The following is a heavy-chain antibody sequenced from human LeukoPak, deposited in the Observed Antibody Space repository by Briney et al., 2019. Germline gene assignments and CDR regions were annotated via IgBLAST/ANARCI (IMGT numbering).Heavy chain of an antibody. CDR1: GDTFSSNT. CDR2: IIPFIGVT. V-gene: IGHV1-69*02. J-gene: IGHJ5*02. CDR3: ARGYCTSTTCYMYNWLDP. D-gene: IGHD2-2*02. Sequence: ASVKVSCKASGDTFSSNTITWVRQAPGQGLEWMGRIIPFIGVTKYAQKFQARVTITADKSTSTAYMELSKDTAVYYCARGYCTSTTCYMYNWLDPWGQGTLVTVSS.